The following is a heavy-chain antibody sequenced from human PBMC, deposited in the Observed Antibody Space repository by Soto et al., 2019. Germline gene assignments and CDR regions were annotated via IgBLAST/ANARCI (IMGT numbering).Heavy chain of an antibody. Sequence: QDQLVQSGVEVKKPGASVKVSCKASGYSFTNYGITWVRQAPGQGFEWMGWISAYNGNTNYAQKIQGRVTMTTDASTSTAYLELRSLRSDDTAVYYCARDRGVAPPVAGNTHYYYYMDVWGKGTTVTESS. J-gene: IGHJ6*03. CDR1: GYSFTNYG. V-gene: IGHV1-18*01. CDR3: ARDRGVAPPVAGNTHYYYYMDV. D-gene: IGHD6-19*01. CDR2: ISAYNGNT.